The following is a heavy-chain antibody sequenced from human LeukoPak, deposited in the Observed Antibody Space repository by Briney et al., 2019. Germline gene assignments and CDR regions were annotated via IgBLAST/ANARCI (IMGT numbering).Heavy chain of an antibody. CDR3: ARDPWGSYSSSWYRY. D-gene: IGHD6-13*01. CDR1: GYSFSGHG. Sequence: GASVKVSCKASGYSFSGHGITWVRQAPGQGLEWMGWISAYNGNTNYAQKLQGRVTMTTDTSTSTAYMELRSLRSDDTAVYYCARDPWGSYSSSWYRYWGQGTLVTVSS. CDR2: ISAYNGNT. V-gene: IGHV1-18*01. J-gene: IGHJ4*02.